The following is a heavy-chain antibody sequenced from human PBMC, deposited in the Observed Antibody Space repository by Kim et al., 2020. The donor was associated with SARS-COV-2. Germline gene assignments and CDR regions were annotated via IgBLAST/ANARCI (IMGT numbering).Heavy chain of an antibody. V-gene: IGHV3-15*01. D-gene: IGHD3-22*01. Sequence: YAAPVKGRFTISRDDSKNTLYLQMNSLKTEDTAVYYCTTDTYYYDSSGLYWGQGTLVIVSS. J-gene: IGHJ4*02. CDR3: TTDTYYYDSSGLY.